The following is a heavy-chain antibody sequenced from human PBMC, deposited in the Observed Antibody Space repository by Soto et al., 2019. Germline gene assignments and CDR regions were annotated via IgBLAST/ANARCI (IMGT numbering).Heavy chain of an antibody. CDR2: INHSGST. J-gene: IGHJ4*02. V-gene: IGHV4-34*01. CDR3: ARAWGDYGDYSFPHNYDY. CDR1: GGSFSGYY. D-gene: IGHD4-17*01. Sequence: SETLSLTCAVYGGSFSGYYWSWIRQPPGKGLEWIGEINHSGSTNYNPSLKSRVTISVDTSKNQFSLKLSSVTAADTAVYYCARAWGDYGDYSFPHNYDYWGQGTLVTVSS.